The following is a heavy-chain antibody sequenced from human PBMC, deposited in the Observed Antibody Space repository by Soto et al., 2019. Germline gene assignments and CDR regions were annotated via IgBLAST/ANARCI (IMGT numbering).Heavy chain of an antibody. J-gene: IGHJ4*02. CDR1: GFTFSNYS. D-gene: IGHD6-19*01. CDR3: ARDPIPVPMYYFDY. Sequence: GGSLRLSCAASGFTFSNYSMNWVRQAPGKGLEWVSSISGSSSYIYYADSVKGRFTISRDNAKNSLSLQMNSLRAEDTAVYFCARDPIPVPMYYFDYRGQGS. V-gene: IGHV3-21*01. CDR2: ISGSSSYI.